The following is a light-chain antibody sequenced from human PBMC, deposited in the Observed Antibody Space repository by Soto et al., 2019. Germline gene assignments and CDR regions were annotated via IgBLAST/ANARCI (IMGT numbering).Light chain of an antibody. CDR2: KAS. CDR3: QQYNSYPYT. V-gene: IGKV1-5*03. CDR1: QSISSW. J-gene: IGKJ2*01. Sequence: DIQMTQSPSTLSASVGDRVTITCRASQSISSWLAWYQQKPGKAPKLLIYKASSLESGVPSRYSGSGSGTEFTLTISSLQPDDFATYYCQQYNSYPYTFGQGTKLEIK.